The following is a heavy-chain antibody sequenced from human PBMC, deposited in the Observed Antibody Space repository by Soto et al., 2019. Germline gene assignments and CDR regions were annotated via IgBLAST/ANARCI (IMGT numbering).Heavy chain of an antibody. D-gene: IGHD6-13*01. J-gene: IGHJ4*01. Sequence: GRPKRLSSAASGFTFSNHAMSWVSQTKGKELEWVAAISGSGGSTYYADSVKGRFTISRDNSKSTLYLQMNSLRAEDTAVYYCAKAQPAWQQLVEFFDYWGQGTLLTVSS. V-gene: IGHV3-23*01. CDR2: ISGSGGST. CDR1: GFTFSNHA. CDR3: AKAQPAWQQLVEFFDY.